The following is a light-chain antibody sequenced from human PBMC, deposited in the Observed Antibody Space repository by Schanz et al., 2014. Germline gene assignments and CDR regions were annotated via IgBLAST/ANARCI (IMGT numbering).Light chain of an antibody. J-gene: IGKJ1*01. V-gene: IGKV3-11*01. CDR2: DAS. Sequence: EIVLTQSPATLSLSPGERATLSCRASQSVSSYLAWYQQKPGQAPRLLIYDASNRATGIPARFSGSGSGTDFTLTISSLEPEDFATYYCQQSYTPPETFGQGTKLEIK. CDR1: QSVSSY. CDR3: QQSYTPPET.